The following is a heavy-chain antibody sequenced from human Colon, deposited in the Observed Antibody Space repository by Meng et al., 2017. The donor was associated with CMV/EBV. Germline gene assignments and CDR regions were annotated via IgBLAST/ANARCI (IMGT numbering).Heavy chain of an antibody. D-gene: IGHD2-21*01. CDR2: IIPILGIA. Sequence: SVKVSCKASGYTFMNYGISWVRQAPGQGLEWMGGIIPILGIANYAQKFQGRVTITADKSTSTAYMELSSLRSEDTAVYYCARDQDAYCGGDCYSYEWGQGTLVTVSS. V-gene: IGHV1-69*10. J-gene: IGHJ4*02. CDR1: GYTFMNYG. CDR3: ARDQDAYCGGDCYSYE.